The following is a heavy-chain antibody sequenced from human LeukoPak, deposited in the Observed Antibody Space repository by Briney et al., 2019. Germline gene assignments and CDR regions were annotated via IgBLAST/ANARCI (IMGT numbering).Heavy chain of an antibody. CDR2: IYSGGRT. Sequence: GGSLRLSCAASGFTVSNNYMSWVRQAPGKGLEWVSLIYSGGRTYFADYVKGRFTISRDNSKNTVYLQMNSLRAEDTAVYYCARAIGFGDYFDYWGQGTLLTVSS. D-gene: IGHD3-16*01. V-gene: IGHV3-66*01. CDR1: GFTVSNNY. CDR3: ARAIGFGDYFDY. J-gene: IGHJ4*02.